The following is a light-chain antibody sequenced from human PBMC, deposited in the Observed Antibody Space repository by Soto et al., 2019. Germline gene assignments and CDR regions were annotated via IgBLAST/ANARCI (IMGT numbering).Light chain of an antibody. V-gene: IGKV3-11*01. Sequence: EIVLTQSPATLSLSPGERATLSCRASQSVSSYLAWYQQKPGQAPRLLIYDASNRATGIPARFSGSGSGTDFTLTISSLVPEDFAVYFCHQRSNWLTFGGGTKVEIK. J-gene: IGKJ4*01. CDR1: QSVSSY. CDR2: DAS. CDR3: HQRSNWLT.